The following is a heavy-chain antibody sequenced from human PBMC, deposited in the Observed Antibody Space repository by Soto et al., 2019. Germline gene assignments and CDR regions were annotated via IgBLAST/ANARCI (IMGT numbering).Heavy chain of an antibody. V-gene: IGHV4-59*01. CDR3: ARDSGGSSLFDP. CDR1: AGSISSYY. J-gene: IGHJ5*02. Sequence: PSETLSLTCTVSAGSISSYYWIWIRQPPGKGLEWIGYIYYSGSTNYNPSLKSRVTISVDTSKNQFSLKLSSVTAADTAVYYCARDSGGSSLFDPWGQGTLVTVSS. CDR2: IYYSGST. D-gene: IGHD3-16*01.